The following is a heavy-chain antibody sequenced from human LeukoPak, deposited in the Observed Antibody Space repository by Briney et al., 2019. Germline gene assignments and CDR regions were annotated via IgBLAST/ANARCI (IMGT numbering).Heavy chain of an antibody. D-gene: IGHD3-22*01. J-gene: IGHJ6*03. CDR3: ASHRRITRLAVFTYPPYYSLDF. Sequence: PSETLSLTCAVYGGSFSGYYWSWIRQPPGKGLEWIGEINHSGSTNYNPSLKSRVTISVDTSKNQFSLKLSSVTAADTAVYYCASHRRITRLAVFTYPPYYSLDFWGKGTTVTTSS. CDR1: GGSFSGYY. CDR2: INHSGST. V-gene: IGHV4-34*01.